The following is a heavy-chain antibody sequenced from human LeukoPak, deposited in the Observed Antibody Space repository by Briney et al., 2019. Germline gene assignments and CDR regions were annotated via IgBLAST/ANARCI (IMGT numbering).Heavy chain of an antibody. CDR2: IYTSGST. CDR1: GGSISSGSYY. Sequence: SETLSLTCTVSGGSISSGSYYWSWLRQPAGKGLEWIGRIYTSGSTNYNPSLKSRVTISVDTSKNQFSLKLNSVTAADTAMYYCARDFRVYTSAWYYFDYWGQGTLVTVSS. D-gene: IGHD2-2*02. J-gene: IGHJ4*02. CDR3: ARDFRVYTSAWYYFDY. V-gene: IGHV4-61*02.